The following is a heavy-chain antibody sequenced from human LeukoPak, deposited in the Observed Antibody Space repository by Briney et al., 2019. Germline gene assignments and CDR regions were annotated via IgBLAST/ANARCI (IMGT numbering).Heavy chain of an antibody. D-gene: IGHD6-13*01. CDR2: INHSGST. CDR3: ARKGGSSSWYRFGY. Sequence: PSETLSLTCTVSGGSISSGGYYWSWIRQPPGKGLEWIGEINHSGSTNYNPSLKSRVTISVDTSKNQFSLNLSSVTAADTAVYYCARKGGSSSWYRFGYWGQGTLVTVSS. J-gene: IGHJ4*02. V-gene: IGHV4-39*07. CDR1: GGSISSGGYY.